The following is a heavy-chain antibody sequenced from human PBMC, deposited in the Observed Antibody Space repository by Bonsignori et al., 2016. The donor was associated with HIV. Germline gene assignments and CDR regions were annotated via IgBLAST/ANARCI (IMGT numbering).Heavy chain of an antibody. V-gene: IGHV1-8*01. Sequence: ASVKVSCKASGYTFTSYDINWVRQATGQGLEWMGWMNPKSGNTGYAQKFQGRVTMTRNTSISTAYMELSSLRCEDTAVYYCARAVRGGYCSGGSCYDTSYYYYYMDVWGKGTTVTVSS. CDR1: GYTFTSYD. CDR3: ARAVRGGYCSGGSCYDTSYYYYYMDV. J-gene: IGHJ6*03. CDR2: MNPKSGNT. D-gene: IGHD2-15*01.